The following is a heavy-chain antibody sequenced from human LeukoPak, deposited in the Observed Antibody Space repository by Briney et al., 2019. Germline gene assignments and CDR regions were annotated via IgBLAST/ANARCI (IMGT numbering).Heavy chain of an antibody. V-gene: IGHV3-30*18. CDR1: GFTFRSYG. D-gene: IGHD2-21*02. CDR2: ISYDGSNQ. CDR3: AKDYCGGDCYPDY. J-gene: IGHJ4*02. Sequence: GGSLRLSCAASGFTFRSYGMHGVRQAPGKGLEWVAVISYDGSNQYYADSVKGRFTISRDNSKNTLYLQMNSLRAEDTAVYYCAKDYCGGDCYPDYWGQGTLVTVSS.